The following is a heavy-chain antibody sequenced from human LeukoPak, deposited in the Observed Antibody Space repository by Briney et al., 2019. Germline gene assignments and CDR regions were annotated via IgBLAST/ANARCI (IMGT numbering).Heavy chain of an antibody. Sequence: VASVKVSCKASGYTFTDYYMHWVRQAPGQGLEWMGRISPNSGGTNYAQKFQGRVTMTRDTSISTAYMELSRLRSDDTAVYYCAASLGDYYDSSGYYYNYYMDVWGKGTTVTVSS. J-gene: IGHJ6*03. D-gene: IGHD3-22*01. CDR3: AASLGDYYDSSGYYYNYYMDV. CDR2: ISPNSGGT. V-gene: IGHV1-2*06. CDR1: GYTFTDYY.